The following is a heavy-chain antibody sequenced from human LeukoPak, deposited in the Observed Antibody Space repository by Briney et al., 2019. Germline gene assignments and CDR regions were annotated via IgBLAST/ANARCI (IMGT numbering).Heavy chain of an antibody. Sequence: SETLPLTCTVSGGSISSSDYYWGWIRQPPGKGLKWIGSIYYSGSTYYNPSLKSRVTISVDTSKNQFSLKLNSVTAADTAVYFCTRHRCNGGSCYSGLDYWGQGSLVTVSS. D-gene: IGHD2-15*01. V-gene: IGHV4-39*01. CDR3: TRHRCNGGSCYSGLDY. CDR1: GGSISSSDYY. CDR2: IYYSGST. J-gene: IGHJ4*02.